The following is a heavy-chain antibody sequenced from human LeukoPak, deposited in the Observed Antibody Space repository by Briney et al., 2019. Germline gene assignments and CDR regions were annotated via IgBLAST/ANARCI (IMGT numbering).Heavy chain of an antibody. Sequence: PGGSLRLSCAASGFTFSSYGMHWVRQAPGKGLEWVAVISHDGSNKYYADSVKGRFTISRDNSKNTLYLQMNSLRAEDTAVYYCASSRYSGYDPPYYYYYMDVWGKGTTVTASS. D-gene: IGHD5-12*01. CDR3: ASSRYSGYDPPYYYYYMDV. CDR2: ISHDGSNK. V-gene: IGHV3-30*03. CDR1: GFTFSSYG. J-gene: IGHJ6*03.